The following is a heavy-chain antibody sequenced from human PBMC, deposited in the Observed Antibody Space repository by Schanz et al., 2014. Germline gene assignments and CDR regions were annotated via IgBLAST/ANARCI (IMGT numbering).Heavy chain of an antibody. D-gene: IGHD3-10*01. V-gene: IGHV3-30-3*01. CDR2: ISYDGSNK. CDR1: GFTLSSYA. J-gene: IGHJ4*02. Sequence: QVQLVESGGGVVQPGRSLRLSCAAYGFTLSSYAMHWVRQAPGKGLEWVAVISYDGSNKYYADSVKGRFTISRDNSKNTLYLQMNTLRAEDTAVYYCARDNYYGSGSCAYWGQGTLVTVSS. CDR3: ARDNYYGSGSCAY.